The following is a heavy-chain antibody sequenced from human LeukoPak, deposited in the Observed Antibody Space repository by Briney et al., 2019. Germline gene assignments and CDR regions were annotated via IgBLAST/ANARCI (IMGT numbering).Heavy chain of an antibody. V-gene: IGHV3-23*01. CDR3: AKDYGPKQLVFFDS. Sequence: GGSLRLSCAASGFTFSSYASSWVRQAPGKGLEWVSGISENGGTTFYADSVKGRFTITRDNSKNTLYVQMNSLRGEDTAVYYCAKDYGPKQLVFFDSWGQGTLVTVSS. CDR1: GFTFSSYA. CDR2: ISENGGTT. D-gene: IGHD6-13*01. J-gene: IGHJ4*02.